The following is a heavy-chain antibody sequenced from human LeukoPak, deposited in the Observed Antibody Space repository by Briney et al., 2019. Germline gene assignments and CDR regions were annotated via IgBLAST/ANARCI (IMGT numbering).Heavy chain of an antibody. D-gene: IGHD5-12*01. Sequence: PGGSLRLSCAASGFTFSTYSMNWVRQAPGKGLEWVAQINQDGRVKHYVDSVKGRFTISRDNAKNLVSLQMSSLRVEDTAVYYCARGSDYSNGNIYEDDFEYWGQGTLVTVSS. V-gene: IGHV3-7*01. CDR3: ARGSDYSNGNIYEDDFEY. CDR1: GFTFSTYS. CDR2: INQDGRVK. J-gene: IGHJ4*02.